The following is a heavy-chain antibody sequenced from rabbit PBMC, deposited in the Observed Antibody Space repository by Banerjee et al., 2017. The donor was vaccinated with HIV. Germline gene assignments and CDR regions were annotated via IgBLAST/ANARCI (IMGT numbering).Heavy chain of an antibody. V-gene: IGHV1S40*01. D-gene: IGHD7-1*01. CDR1: GFSFSRNYH. CDR2: IYVGSGGSD. J-gene: IGHJ4*01. CDR3: ARDAGYAGYGYGRGFNL. Sequence: QSLEESGGDLVKPGASLTLTCTASGFSFSRNYHMCWVRQAPGKGLEWIACIYVGSGGSDYYADWAKGRFTISKTSSTMVTLQMTSLTAADTATYFCARDAGYAGYGYGRGFNLWGQGTLVTVS.